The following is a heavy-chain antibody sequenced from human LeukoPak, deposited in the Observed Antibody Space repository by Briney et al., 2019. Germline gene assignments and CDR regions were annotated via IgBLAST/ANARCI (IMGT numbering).Heavy chain of an antibody. D-gene: IGHD1-26*01. CDR1: GFTFSTYN. CDR2: ISRSSYYI. Sequence: GGSLRLSCAASGFTFSTYNMNWVRQAPGKGLEWVSSISRSSYYIYYADSVKGRFTISRDNAKNSLYLQMNSLRAEDTAVYYCARDRGNSLVGSDFDSWGQGTLVTVSS. V-gene: IGHV3-21*01. CDR3: ARDRGNSLVGSDFDS. J-gene: IGHJ4*02.